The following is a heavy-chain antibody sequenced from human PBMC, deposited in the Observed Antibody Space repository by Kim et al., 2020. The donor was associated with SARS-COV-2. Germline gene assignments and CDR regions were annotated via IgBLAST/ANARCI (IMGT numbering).Heavy chain of an antibody. CDR1: GGSISSDGYY. CDR3: ARDRVKNPVPLGYYYYYGMDV. Sequence: SETLSLTCTVSGGSISSDGYYWSWIRQHPGKGLVWIRYIYYSGNTYYTPSLKSRVTIEVDTSKNQFSLKLSPVTAADTAVYYCARDRVKNPVPLGYYYYYGMDVWGQGTTVTVSS. J-gene: IGHJ6*02. V-gene: IGHV4-31*03. CDR2: IYYSGNT.